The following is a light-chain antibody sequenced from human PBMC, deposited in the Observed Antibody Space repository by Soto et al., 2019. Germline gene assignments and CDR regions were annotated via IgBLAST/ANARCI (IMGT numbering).Light chain of an antibody. CDR1: QSISSW. CDR3: QQYNGT. Sequence: DIPMTQSPSTLSASVGDRVTITCRASQSISSWLAWYQQKPGKAPNLLIYKASSLESGVPSRFSGSGSGTEFTLTISSLQPDDFATYYCQQYNGTFGQGTKVEIK. J-gene: IGKJ1*01. CDR2: KAS. V-gene: IGKV1-5*03.